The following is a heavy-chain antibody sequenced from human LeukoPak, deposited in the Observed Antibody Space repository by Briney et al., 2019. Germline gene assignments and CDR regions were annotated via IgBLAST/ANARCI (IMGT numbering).Heavy chain of an antibody. CDR1: GGSISSYY. V-gene: IGHV4-59*01. D-gene: IGHD2-15*01. CDR3: ARAPGYCSGGSCYGTYYFDY. J-gene: IGHJ4*02. CDR2: IYYSGST. Sequence: SETLSLTCTVPGGSISSYYWSWIRQPPGKGLEWIGYIYYSGSTNYNPSLKRRVTISVDTSKNQFSLKLSSVTAADTAVYYCARAPGYCSGGSCYGTYYFDYWGQGTLVTVSS.